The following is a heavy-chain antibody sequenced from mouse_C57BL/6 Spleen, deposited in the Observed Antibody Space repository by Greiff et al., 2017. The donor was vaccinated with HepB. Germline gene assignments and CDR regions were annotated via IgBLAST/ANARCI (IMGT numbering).Heavy chain of an antibody. Sequence: VKLVESGAELVKPGASVKISCKASGYAFSSYWMNWVKQRPGKGLEWIGQIYPGDGDTNYNGKFKGKATLTADKSSSTAYMQLSSLTSEDSAVYFCAREDYGSSYGYFDVWGTGTTVTVSS. CDR3: AREDYGSSYGYFDV. V-gene: IGHV1-80*01. J-gene: IGHJ1*03. CDR1: GYAFSSYW. D-gene: IGHD1-1*01. CDR2: IYPGDGDT.